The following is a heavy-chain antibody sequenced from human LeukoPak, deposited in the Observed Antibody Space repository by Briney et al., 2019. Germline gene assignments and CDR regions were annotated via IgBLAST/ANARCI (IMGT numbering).Heavy chain of an antibody. CDR2: INTNTGNP. J-gene: IGHJ6*03. V-gene: IGHV7-4-1*02. CDR3: ARGQLVGLVYYYYIDV. CDR1: GYTFTSYA. Sequence: ASVKVPCKASGYTFTSYAMNWVRQAPGQGLEWMGWINTNTGNPTYAQGFTGRFVFSLDTSFITAYLQISSLKAEDTAVYYFARGQLVGLVYYYYIDVWGKGPQVNVSS. D-gene: IGHD6-6*01.